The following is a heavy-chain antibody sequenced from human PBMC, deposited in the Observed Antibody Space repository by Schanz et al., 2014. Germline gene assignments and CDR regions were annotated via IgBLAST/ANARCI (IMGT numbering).Heavy chain of an antibody. Sequence: EVQLVESGGGLVQPGGSLRLSCAASGFTVSKNYMSWVRQAPGKGLEWVSRMIGSGSSVFYADSVKGRFTISRDNLKNALYLQMDSLRAEDTAVYYCARGIITMVRGGDVGAFDIWGQGTMVTVSS. D-gene: IGHD3-10*01. CDR1: GFTVSKNY. CDR2: IGSGSSV. J-gene: IGHJ3*02. CDR3: ARGIITMVRGGDVGAFDI. V-gene: IGHV3-66*01.